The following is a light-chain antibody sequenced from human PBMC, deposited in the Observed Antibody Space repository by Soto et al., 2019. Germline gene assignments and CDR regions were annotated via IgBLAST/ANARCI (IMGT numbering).Light chain of an antibody. CDR3: QQYGDSPWT. Sequence: ENLLMQSPDTLSLSPGETATLSCRARHYVSASSLAWYQQKGGQAPRLLVHGASSRPTGIPDRFIGRGSGTDFTLTINRLEPEDFAVYYCQQYGDSPWTFGQGTKVEIK. J-gene: IGKJ1*01. V-gene: IGKV3-20*01. CDR1: HYVSASS. CDR2: GAS.